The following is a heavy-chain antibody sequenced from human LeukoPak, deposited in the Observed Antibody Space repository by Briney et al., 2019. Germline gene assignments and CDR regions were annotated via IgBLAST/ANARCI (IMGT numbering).Heavy chain of an antibody. J-gene: IGHJ3*02. CDR2: ISAYNGNT. V-gene: IGHV1-18*01. CDR1: GYTFTSYG. CDR3: VRGRYSSSWYSGDAFDI. Sequence: AASVKVSCKASGYTFTSYGISWVRQAPGQGLEWMGWISAYNGNTNYAQKLQGRVTMTTDTSTSTAYMELRSLRSDDTAVYYCVRGRYSSSWYSGDAFDIWGQGTMVTVSS. D-gene: IGHD6-13*01.